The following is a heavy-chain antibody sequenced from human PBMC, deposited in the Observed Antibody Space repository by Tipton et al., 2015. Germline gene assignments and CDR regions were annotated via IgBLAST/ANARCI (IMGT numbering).Heavy chain of an antibody. V-gene: IGHV1-69*01. CDR1: GGTFSSYT. CDR2: FIPMFGTA. D-gene: IGHD2-21*01. Sequence: QSGPEVKKPGSSVKVSCKASGGTFSSYTISWVRQAPGQGLEWMGGFIPMFGTANYARRFQGRVTITADESTSTAYMELTSLRSEDTAVYYCARDECFGGNCYPGIGWLDPWGQGTLVTVSS. CDR3: ARDECFGGNCYPGIGWLDP. J-gene: IGHJ5*02.